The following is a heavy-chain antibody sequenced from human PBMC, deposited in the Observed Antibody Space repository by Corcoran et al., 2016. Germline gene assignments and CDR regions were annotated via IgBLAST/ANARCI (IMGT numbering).Heavy chain of an antibody. CDR2: ISAYNGNT. CDR3: ARDAHCSGGSCYSNWFDP. J-gene: IGHJ5*02. CDR1: GYTFTSYG. D-gene: IGHD2-15*01. V-gene: IGHV1-18*01. Sequence: QVQLVQSGAEVKKPGASGKVSCKASGYTFTSYGISWVRQAPGQGLEWMGWISAYNGNTNYAQKLQGRVTMTPDTSTSTAYMELRSLRSDDTAVYYCARDAHCSGGSCYSNWFDPWGQGTLVTVSS.